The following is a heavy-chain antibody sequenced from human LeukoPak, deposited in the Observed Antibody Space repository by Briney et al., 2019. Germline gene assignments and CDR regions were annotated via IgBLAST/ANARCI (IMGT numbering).Heavy chain of an antibody. V-gene: IGHV4-4*02. D-gene: IGHD6-13*01. CDR2: IYQSGGT. CDR1: GGSISSSNW. CDR3: ARAAYSNTWPNWFDP. Sequence: PSETLSLTCAVSGGSISSSNWWNWVRQPPGKGLEWIGEIYQSGGTNYNPSLKSRVTISVDKSKNQFSLRLISVTAADTAVYYCARAAYSNTWPNWFDPWGQGTLVTVSS. J-gene: IGHJ5*02.